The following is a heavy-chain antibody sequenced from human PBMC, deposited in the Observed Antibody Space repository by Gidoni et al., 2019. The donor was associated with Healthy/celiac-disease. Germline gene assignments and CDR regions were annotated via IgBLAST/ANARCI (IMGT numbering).Heavy chain of an antibody. CDR2: INHSGST. CDR1: GGSFSGSS. CDR3: ARKGGGVWNDTTFNWFDP. D-gene: IGHD1-1*01. V-gene: IGHV4-34*01. J-gene: IGHJ5*02. Sequence: QVQLQQWGAGLLKPSETLSLTCAVYGGSFSGSSWCWIRQPPGKGLEWIGEINHSGSTNYNPSRKSRGTISVDTSKNQFSLKLSSVTAADTAVYYCARKGGGVWNDTTFNWFDPWGQGTLVTVSS.